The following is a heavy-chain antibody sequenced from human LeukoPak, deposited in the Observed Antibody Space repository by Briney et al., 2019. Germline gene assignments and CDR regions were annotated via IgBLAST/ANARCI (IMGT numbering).Heavy chain of an antibody. V-gene: IGHV4-39*07. CDR1: GGSISSYY. J-gene: IGHJ4*02. CDR3: ARAIRWSYFDY. D-gene: IGHD3-10*01. CDR2: IYYSGST. Sequence: SETLSLTCTVSGGSISSYYWGWIRQPPGKGLEWIGSIYYSGSTYYNPSLKSRVTVSVDTSKNQFSLKLSSVTAADTAVYYCARAIRWSYFDYWGQGTLVTVSS.